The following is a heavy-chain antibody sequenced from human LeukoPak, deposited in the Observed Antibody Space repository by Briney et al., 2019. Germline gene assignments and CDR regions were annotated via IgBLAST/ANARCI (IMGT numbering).Heavy chain of an antibody. CDR2: VHPNGGNT. Sequence: VASVKVSCKASGGTFSSYAISWVRQAPGQGLEWMGWVHPNGGNTAYAQKFQGRVTMTRDTSISTAYMELSGLTSDDTAVYFCARGPRNDPWGQGTLVTVSS. CDR3: ARGPRNDP. V-gene: IGHV1-8*02. CDR1: GGTFSSYA. D-gene: IGHD1-14*01. J-gene: IGHJ5*02.